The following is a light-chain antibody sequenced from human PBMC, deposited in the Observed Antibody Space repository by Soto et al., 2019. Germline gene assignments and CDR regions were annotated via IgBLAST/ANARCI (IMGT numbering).Light chain of an antibody. CDR1: QGIRND. V-gene: IGKV1-6*01. CDR2: DAS. J-gene: IGKJ1*01. Sequence: AIQMTQSPSSLSASVGDRVTITCRASQGIRNDLGWYQQKPGKAPELLIYDASSLHTGAPSRFSGSGSGTDFTLTISSLQPEDFATYYCLQDYNYPWTFGQGTKVEI. CDR3: LQDYNYPWT.